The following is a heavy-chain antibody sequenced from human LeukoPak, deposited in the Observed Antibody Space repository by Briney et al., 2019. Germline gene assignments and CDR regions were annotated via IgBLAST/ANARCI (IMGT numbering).Heavy chain of an antibody. Sequence: SVKVSCMASGGTFSSYAISLVRQAPGQGLEWMGRIIPIFGTANYAQKFQGRVTITTDESTSTAYMELSSLRSEDTAVYYCATPLYSSSWPSFDYWGHGTLVTVSS. CDR3: ATPLYSSSWPSFDY. CDR2: IIPIFGTA. D-gene: IGHD6-13*01. J-gene: IGHJ4*01. V-gene: IGHV1-69*05. CDR1: GGTFSSYA.